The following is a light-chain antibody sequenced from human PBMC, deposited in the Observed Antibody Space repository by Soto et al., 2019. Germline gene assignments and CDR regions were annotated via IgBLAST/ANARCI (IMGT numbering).Light chain of an antibody. J-gene: IGKJ2*01. Sequence: IEMTQSPATLSMSPGERATVSCRASRSVYSNLAWYQQRPGQPPRLLMYGASTRAAGTPVRFSGSGSGTEFTLTIISLQPEDFAIYFCQQYHNWPMYTFGQGTKVEIK. CDR1: RSVYSN. CDR2: GAS. V-gene: IGKV3-15*01. CDR3: QQYHNWPMYT.